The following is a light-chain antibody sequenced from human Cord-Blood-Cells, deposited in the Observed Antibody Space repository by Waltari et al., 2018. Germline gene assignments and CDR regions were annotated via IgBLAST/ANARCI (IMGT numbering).Light chain of an antibody. CDR3: SSYTSSSTLYV. J-gene: IGLJ1*01. Sequence: QSALTQPASVSGSPGQSITISCTGTSSDVGGYYYVSWYPQHPGKAPKLMIYEVSNRPSGVSNRISGSKSGNTASLTISGLEAEDGADYYCSSYTSSSTLYVFETGTKVTVL. CDR1: SSDVGGYYY. CDR2: EVS. V-gene: IGLV2-14*01.